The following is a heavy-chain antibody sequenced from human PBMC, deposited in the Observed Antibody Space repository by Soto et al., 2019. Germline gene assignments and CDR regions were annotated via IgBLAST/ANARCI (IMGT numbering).Heavy chain of an antibody. V-gene: IGHV3-23*01. CDR2: ISGNGGST. CDR1: GFTFSVYA. CDR3: AKDRTFGPPLVRFDS. Sequence: EVQLLESGGGLVQPGGSLRLSCGASGFTFSVYAMTWVRQAPGKGLEWVSAISGNGGSTYYADSVKGQFTISRDNCTSTLHLQINSLRVEDTAVYYCAKDRTFGPPLVRFDSWGQGTLVTVSS. D-gene: IGHD6-6*01. J-gene: IGHJ4*02.